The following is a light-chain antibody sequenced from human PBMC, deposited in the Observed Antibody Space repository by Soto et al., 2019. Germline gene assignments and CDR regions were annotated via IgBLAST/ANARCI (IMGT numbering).Light chain of an antibody. CDR1: QDVGNW. J-gene: IGKJ1*01. V-gene: IGKV1-12*01. CDR2: AAS. CDR3: QQSYSTLWT. Sequence: DIQMTQSPPSVSASVGVRFTITCRASQDVGNWLAWYQQKPGKAPKLLIYAASSLQSGVPSRFSGSGSGTDFTLTISSLQPEDFATYYCQQSYSTLWTFGQGTKVDIK.